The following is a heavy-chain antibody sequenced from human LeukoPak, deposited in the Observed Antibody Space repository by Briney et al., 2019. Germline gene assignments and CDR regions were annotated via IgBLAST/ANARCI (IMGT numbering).Heavy chain of an antibody. J-gene: IGHJ6*03. CDR2: IIPIFGTA. V-gene: IGHV1-69*05. D-gene: IGHD3-22*01. Sequence: ASVKVSCKASGGTFSSYAISWVRQAPGQGLEWMGGIIPIFGTANYDQKFQGRVTITTDQSTSTAYMELSSLRSEDTAVYYCARGKGPDSSGYYYGYYYMDVWGKGTTVTVSS. CDR1: GGTFSSYA. CDR3: ARGKGPDSSGYYYGYYYMDV.